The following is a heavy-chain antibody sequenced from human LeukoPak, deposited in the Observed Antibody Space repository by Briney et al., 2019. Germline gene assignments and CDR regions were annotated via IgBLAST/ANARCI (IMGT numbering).Heavy chain of an antibody. D-gene: IGHD2-15*01. J-gene: IGHJ3*02. Sequence: GESLKISCKGSGYSFTSYWIGWVRQMPGKGLEWMGIIYPPYSDIRYSPSFQGQVTISADKSISTAYLQWSSLKASDTAMYYCARAELLPNDAFDIWGQGTVVTVSS. CDR1: GYSFTSYW. V-gene: IGHV5-51*01. CDR3: ARAELLPNDAFDI. CDR2: IYPPYSDI.